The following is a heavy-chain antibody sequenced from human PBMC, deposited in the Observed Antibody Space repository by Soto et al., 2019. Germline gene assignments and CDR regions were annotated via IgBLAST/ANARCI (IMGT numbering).Heavy chain of an antibody. CDR3: ASRARYYNIDV. V-gene: IGHV3-23*01. J-gene: IGHJ6*02. D-gene: IGHD3-10*01. CDR2: IRGSGVGT. CDR1: GFTFSSYA. Sequence: GGSLRLSCVASGFTFSSYAMSWVRQAPGKGLEWVSGIRGSGVGTYYADSVEGRFSISRDNSKNTLYLQMNSLRGEDTAVYYCASRARYYNIDVRGQGTTVTVSS.